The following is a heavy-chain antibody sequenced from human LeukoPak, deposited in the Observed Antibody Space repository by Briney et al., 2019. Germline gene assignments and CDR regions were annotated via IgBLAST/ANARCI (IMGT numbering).Heavy chain of an antibody. CDR3: AKSPDVAGTGRFDY. V-gene: IGHV3-74*01. J-gene: IGHJ4*02. CDR2: INSDGSST. CDR1: GLTLSSYW. Sequence: GGSLRLSCAASGLTLSSYWMHWVRQAPGKGLVWVSRINSDGSSTRYADSVKGRFSISRDDSKNTLYLQMNSLRAEDTAVYYCAKSPDVAGTGRFDYWGQGTLVTVSS. D-gene: IGHD6-19*01.